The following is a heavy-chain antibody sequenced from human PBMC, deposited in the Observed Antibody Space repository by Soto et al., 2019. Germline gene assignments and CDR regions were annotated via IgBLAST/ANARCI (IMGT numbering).Heavy chain of an antibody. J-gene: IGHJ4*02. CDR1: GFTFTRYI. CDR2: ISSTTNYI. V-gene: IGHV3-21*06. D-gene: IGHD7-27*01. Sequence: EVQMVESGGGLVKPGGSLRLSCAASGFTFTRYIMNWVRQAPGKGLEWVSAISSTTNYIYYGDSMKGRFTISRDHAKNSLYLEMNSMRAEDTDVYYCARESEDLTSNFDYWGQGTLFAVSS. CDR3: ARESEDLTSNFDY.